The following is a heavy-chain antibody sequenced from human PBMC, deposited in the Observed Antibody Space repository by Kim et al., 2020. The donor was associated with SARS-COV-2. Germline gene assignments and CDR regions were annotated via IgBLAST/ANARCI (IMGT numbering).Heavy chain of an antibody. CDR1: GFTFSSYA. J-gene: IGHJ4*02. D-gene: IGHD3-22*01. CDR2: IWYDGSNK. CDR3: AKCYYDSSGYYYATTEYYFDY. Sequence: GGSLRLSCAASGFTFSSYAMHWVRQAPGKGLEWVAVIWYDGSNKYYADSVKGRFTISRDNSKNTLYLQMNSLRAEDTAVYYCAKCYYDSSGYYYATTEYYFDYWGQGTLVTVSS. V-gene: IGHV3-33*06.